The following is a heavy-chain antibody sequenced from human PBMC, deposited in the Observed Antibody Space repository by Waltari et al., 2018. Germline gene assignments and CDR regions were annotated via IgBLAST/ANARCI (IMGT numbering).Heavy chain of an antibody. CDR2: IYWDDDK. D-gene: IGHD5-12*01. CDR3: AHTSTSGYPSVDAFDI. CDR1: GFSLSTSGVG. J-gene: IGHJ3*02. Sequence: QITLKESGPTLVKPTQTLTLTCTFSGFSLSTSGVGVGWIRQPPGKALEWLALIYWDDDKRYSPSLKSRLTITKDTSKNQVVLTMTNMDPVDTATYYCAHTSTSGYPSVDAFDIWGQGTMVTVSS. V-gene: IGHV2-5*02.